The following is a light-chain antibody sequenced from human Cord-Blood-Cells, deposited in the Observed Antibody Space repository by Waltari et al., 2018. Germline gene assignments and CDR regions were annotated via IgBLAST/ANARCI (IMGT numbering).Light chain of an antibody. CDR1: SSDVGCYNL. Sequence: QSALTPPASVSGSPGQSHTLSCTGTSSDVGCYNLVSWYQQHPGKAPKLMIYEGSKRPSGVSNRFSGSKSGNTASLTISGLQAEDEADYYCCSYAGSSTWVFGGGTKLTVL. CDR2: EGS. CDR3: CSYAGSSTWV. J-gene: IGLJ3*02. V-gene: IGLV2-23*01.